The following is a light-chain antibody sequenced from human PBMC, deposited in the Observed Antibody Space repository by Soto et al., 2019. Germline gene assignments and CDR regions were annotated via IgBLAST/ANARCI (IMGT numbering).Light chain of an antibody. J-gene: IGKJ5*01. Sequence: DIQMTQSPSSLSASVGDRVTITCRASQGISNLLAWYQQKPGKVPKLLISAASTFQSGVPSRFSGSGSGTDFTLTITSLQPEDVATYYCQKYSSVITFGQGTRLEIK. V-gene: IGKV1-27*01. CDR3: QKYSSVIT. CDR1: QGISNL. CDR2: AAS.